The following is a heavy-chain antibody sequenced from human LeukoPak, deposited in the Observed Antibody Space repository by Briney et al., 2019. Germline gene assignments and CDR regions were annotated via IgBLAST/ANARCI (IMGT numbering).Heavy chain of an antibody. Sequence: PGGSLRLSCAASGFTVSSYYMNWVRQAPGKELEWVSVIYTGGGRYYADSGRGRFTISRDTSKNMVFLQMNSLRVEDTAVYYCARGIDYWGRGTLVTVSS. V-gene: IGHV3-53*01. J-gene: IGHJ4*02. CDR3: ARGIDY. CDR1: GFTVSSYY. CDR2: IYTGGGR.